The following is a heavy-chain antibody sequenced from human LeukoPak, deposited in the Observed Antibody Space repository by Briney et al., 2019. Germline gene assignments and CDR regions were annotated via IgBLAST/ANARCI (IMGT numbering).Heavy chain of an antibody. CDR1: GFTFSSYS. CDR3: ARQGRANWFDP. Sequence: GGSLRLSCAASGFTFSSYSMNWVRQAPGKGLEWVSSISSSSSYIYYADSVKGRFTISRDNAKNSLYLQMNSLRAEDTAVYYCARQGRANWFDPWGQGTLVTVPS. V-gene: IGHV3-21*01. J-gene: IGHJ5*02. CDR2: ISSSSSYI. D-gene: IGHD1-26*01.